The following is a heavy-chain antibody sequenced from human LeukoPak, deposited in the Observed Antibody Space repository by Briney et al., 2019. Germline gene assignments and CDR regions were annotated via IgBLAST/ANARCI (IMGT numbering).Heavy chain of an antibody. CDR3: ARWYSSWYTPNYYFDY. Sequence: SGTLSLTCAVSGGSISSNNWWNWVRQPPGKGLEWIGSIYYSGSIYYNPSLKSRVTISVDTSKNQFSLKLSSVTAADTAVYYCARWYSSWYTPNYYFDYWGQGTLVTVSS. D-gene: IGHD6-13*01. J-gene: IGHJ4*02. CDR1: GGSISSNNW. CDR2: IYYSGSI. V-gene: IGHV4-4*02.